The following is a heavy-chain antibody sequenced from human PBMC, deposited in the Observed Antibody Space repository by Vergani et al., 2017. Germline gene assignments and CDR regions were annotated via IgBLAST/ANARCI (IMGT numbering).Heavy chain of an antibody. Sequence: EVQLLESGGGLVQPGGSLRLSCAASGFTFSSYAMSWVRQAPGKGLEWVSAISGSGGSTYYADSVKGRFTISRDNSKNTLYLQMNSLRAEDTAVYYCAKGRDFCSGGSCYLNYFDYWGQGTLVTVSS. V-gene: IGHV3-23*01. CDR1: GFTFSSYA. D-gene: IGHD2-15*01. CDR2: ISGSGGST. CDR3: AKGRDFCSGGSCYLNYFDY. J-gene: IGHJ4*02.